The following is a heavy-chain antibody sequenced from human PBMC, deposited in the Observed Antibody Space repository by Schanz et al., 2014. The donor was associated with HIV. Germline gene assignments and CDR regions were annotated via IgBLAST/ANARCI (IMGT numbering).Heavy chain of an antibody. J-gene: IGHJ4*02. Sequence: VQLVESGGGLVKPGGSLRLSCAASGFTFSSYSMNWVRQAPGKGLEWVSSISSSSSYIYYADSLKGRFTISRDNAKNSLYLQMNSLRAEDTAVYYCAREPSTYFYDTSGSGVDYWGQGTLVTVSS. CDR3: AREPSTYFYDTSGSGVDY. CDR1: GFTFSSYS. V-gene: IGHV3-21*01. D-gene: IGHD3-22*01. CDR2: ISSSSSYI.